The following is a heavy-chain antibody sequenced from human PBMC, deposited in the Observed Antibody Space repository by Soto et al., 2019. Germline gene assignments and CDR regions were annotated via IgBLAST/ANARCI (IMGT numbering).Heavy chain of an antibody. CDR1: GFTFSSYG. CDR3: ANGVYTDKYSSSSDFDY. J-gene: IGHJ4*02. CDR2: ISYDGSNK. V-gene: IGHV3-30*18. Sequence: GGSLRLSCAASGFTFSSYGMHWVRQAPGKGLEWVAVISYDGSNKYYADSVKGRFTISRDNSKNTLYLQMNSLRAEDTAVYYCANGVYTDKYSSSSDFDYWGQGTLVTVSS. D-gene: IGHD6-6*01.